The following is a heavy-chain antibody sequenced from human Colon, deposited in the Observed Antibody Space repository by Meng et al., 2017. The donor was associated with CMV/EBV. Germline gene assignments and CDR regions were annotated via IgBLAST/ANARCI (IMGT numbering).Heavy chain of an antibody. CDR3: ACLRLGGLLPDY. CDR2: IDPGSSYT. J-gene: IGHJ4*02. V-gene: IGHV3-21*01. CDR1: GFTFSNYS. Sequence: GESLKISCAASGFTFSNYSMSWVRQAPGKGLEWVSSIDPGSSYTYYADSVRGRFTISRDNAKNSLYLQLSRLKAKDTAVYYCACLRLGGLLPDYWGQGTLVTVSS. D-gene: IGHD3-16*01.